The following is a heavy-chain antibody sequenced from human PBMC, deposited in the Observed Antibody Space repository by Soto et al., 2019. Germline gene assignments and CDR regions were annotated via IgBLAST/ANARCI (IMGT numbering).Heavy chain of an antibody. Sequence: QVQLLESGPGLVKPSQTLSLTGSVSGDSISTVDYLWACVRQPPGQPLEYMGYIDISATTYYNPYLESRVAIARDTSKSHFSLNVTSLTAADPAVYFCARWRYWLTGSCFPDWFDSWGQGTLVTVSS. CDR2: IDISATT. V-gene: IGHV4-30-4*01. J-gene: IGHJ5*01. CDR3: ARWRYWLTGSCFPDWFDS. D-gene: IGHD2-15*01. CDR1: GDSISTVDYL.